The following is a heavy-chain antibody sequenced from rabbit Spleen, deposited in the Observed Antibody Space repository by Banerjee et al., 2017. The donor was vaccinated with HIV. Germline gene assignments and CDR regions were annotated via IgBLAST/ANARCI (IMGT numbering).Heavy chain of an antibody. J-gene: IGHJ6*01. CDR2: IYAGSSGST. CDR1: RFSFSSGYD. CDR3: ARDAGTSFSTYGMDL. Sequence: VESGGGLVKPGASLTLTCTASRFSFSSGYDMCWVRQAPGKALEWIGCIYAGSSGSTYSATWAKGRFTISKTSSTTVTLQMTSLTAADTATYFCARDAGTSFSTYGMDLWGPGTLVTVS. D-gene: IGHD8-1*01. V-gene: IGHV1S40*01.